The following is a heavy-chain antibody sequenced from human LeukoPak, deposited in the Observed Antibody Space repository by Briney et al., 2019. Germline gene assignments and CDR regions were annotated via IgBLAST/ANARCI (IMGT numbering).Heavy chain of an antibody. V-gene: IGHV3-23*01. CDR1: GFTFSSYA. CDR3: AKDLGRYRNSYFDY. J-gene: IGHJ4*02. D-gene: IGHD1-26*01. CDR2: ISGSGGGT. Sequence: GGSLRLSCAASGFTFSSYAMNWVRQAPGQGLEWVSTISGSGGGTYYADSVKGRFTISRDDSKNTLYLQMNSLRAEDTAVYYCAKDLGRYRNSYFDYWGQGTLVTVSS.